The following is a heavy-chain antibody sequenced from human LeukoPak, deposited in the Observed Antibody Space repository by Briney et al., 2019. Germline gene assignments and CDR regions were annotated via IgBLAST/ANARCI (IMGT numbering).Heavy chain of an antibody. Sequence: GGSLRLSCAASGFTFSSYWMSWVRRAPGKGLEWVANIKQDGSEKYYVDSVKGRFTISRDNAKNSLYLQMNSLRAEDTAVYYCARGVGLLRYFDWSSYYYYMDVWGKGTTVTISS. V-gene: IGHV3-7*01. J-gene: IGHJ6*03. D-gene: IGHD3-9*01. CDR2: IKQDGSEK. CDR1: GFTFSSYW. CDR3: ARGVGLLRYFDWSSYYYYMDV.